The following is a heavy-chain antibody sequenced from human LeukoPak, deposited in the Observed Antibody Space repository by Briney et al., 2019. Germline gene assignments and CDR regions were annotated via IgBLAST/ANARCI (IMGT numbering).Heavy chain of an antibody. CDR3: ARDYGLAGLFWYFDL. Sequence: GGSLRLSCAASGFTFSSYWMTWVRQAPGKGLEWVANINQDGSEIYYMDSVKGRFTISRDSAKNSLYLEMNSLRGVDTAVYYCARDYGLAGLFWYFDLWGRGTLVTVSS. D-gene: IGHD6-19*01. CDR2: INQDGSEI. V-gene: IGHV3-7*03. CDR1: GFTFSSYW. J-gene: IGHJ2*01.